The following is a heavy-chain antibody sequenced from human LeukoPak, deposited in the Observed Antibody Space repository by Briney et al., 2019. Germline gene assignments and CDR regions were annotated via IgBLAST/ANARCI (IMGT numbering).Heavy chain of an antibody. CDR3: ARGQRYSYPYYFDY. CDR2: IYIGGST. Sequence: PGGSLRLSCAASGFTVSSNYMSWVRQAPRKGLEWVSVIYIGGSTYYADSVTGRFTISRYNSKNTLYLRMNRVRAEDTAVYYCARGQRYSYPYYFDYWGQGTLVTVSS. J-gene: IGHJ4*02. D-gene: IGHD5-18*01. V-gene: IGHV3-66*01. CDR1: GFTVSSNY.